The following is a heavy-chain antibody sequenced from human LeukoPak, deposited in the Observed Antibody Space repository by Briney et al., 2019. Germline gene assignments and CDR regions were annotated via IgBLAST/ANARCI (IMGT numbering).Heavy chain of an antibody. V-gene: IGHV3-30-3*01. Sequence: PGGSLRLSCAASGFTFSSFPMHWVRQAPGKGLEWVGVTSYNGDNEYYADSVKGRFTISRDNSKNTFYLQMDSLRNEDTAVYYCARAGWELLGAHAFDIWGQGTMVTVSS. CDR2: TSYNGDNE. D-gene: IGHD1-26*01. CDR3: ARAGWELLGAHAFDI. CDR1: GFTFSSFP. J-gene: IGHJ3*02.